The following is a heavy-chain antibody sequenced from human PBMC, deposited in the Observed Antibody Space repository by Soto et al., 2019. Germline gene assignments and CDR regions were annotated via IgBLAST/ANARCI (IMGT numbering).Heavy chain of an antibody. J-gene: IGHJ4*01. CDR2: IGPAGDT. V-gene: IGHV3-13*01. CDR1: GFTFSSYD. CDR3: ATDRGRGKREFDN. D-gene: IGHD1-26*01. Sequence: PGGSLRLSCAASGFTFSSYDMHWVRQVTGKGLEWVSAIGPAGDTYYPGSVKGRFTISREDGKNSLYLQMNSLRAGDTAVYYCATDRGRGKREFDNWGQGTLVTVSS.